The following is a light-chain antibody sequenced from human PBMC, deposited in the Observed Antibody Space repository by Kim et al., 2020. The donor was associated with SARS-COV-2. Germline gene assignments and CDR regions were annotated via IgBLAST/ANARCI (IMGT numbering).Light chain of an antibody. J-gene: IGLJ3*02. CDR3: QSYDSSLSGWV. CDR2: GNS. V-gene: IGLV1-40*01. CDR1: SSNSGAGYD. Sequence: QMVTISCTGSSSNSGAGYDVHWYQQLPGTAPKLLIYGNSNRPSGVPDRFSGSKSGTSASLAITGLQAEDEADYYCQSYDSSLSGWVFGGGTQLTVL.